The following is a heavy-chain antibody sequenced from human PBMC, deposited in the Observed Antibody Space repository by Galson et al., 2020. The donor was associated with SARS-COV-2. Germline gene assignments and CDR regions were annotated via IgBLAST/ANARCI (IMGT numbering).Heavy chain of an antibody. J-gene: IGHJ5*02. V-gene: IGHV1-24*01. CDR1: GYTLTELS. CDR3: ASLYYDFWSGYYSGGWFDP. D-gene: IGHD3-3*01. Sequence: VTVSCKVSGYTLTELSMHWVRQAPGKGLEWMGGFDPEDGETIYAQKFQGRVTMTEDTSTDTAYMELSSLRSEDTAVYYCASLYYDFWSGYYSGGWFDPWGQGTLVTVSS. CDR2: FDPEDGET.